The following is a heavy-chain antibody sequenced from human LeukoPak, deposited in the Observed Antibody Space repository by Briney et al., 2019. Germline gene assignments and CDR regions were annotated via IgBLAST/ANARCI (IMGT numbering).Heavy chain of an antibody. J-gene: IGHJ4*02. CDR2: INAGNGNT. CDR1: GYTFTSYA. D-gene: IGHD6-19*01. Sequence: ASVKVSCKASGYTFTSYAMHWVRQAPGQRLEWMGWINAGNGNTKYSQKFQGRVTITRDTSASTAYMELSSLRSEGTAVYYCAREAQIAVQFDYWGQGTLVTVSS. CDR3: AREAQIAVQFDY. V-gene: IGHV1-3*01.